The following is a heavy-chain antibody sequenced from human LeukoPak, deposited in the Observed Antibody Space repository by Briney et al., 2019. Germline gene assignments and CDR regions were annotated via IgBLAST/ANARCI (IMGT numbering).Heavy chain of an antibody. CDR1: GFTFSSFA. D-gene: IGHD6-13*01. CDR2: ISGSGDTT. V-gene: IGHV3-23*01. J-gene: IGHJ4*02. CDR3: AKNHGAAALDY. Sequence: GGSLRLSCAASGFTFSSFAMSWVRQPPGMVLEWVSAISGSGDTTAYADSVKGRFTISRDSSKNTLDLQMNSLRADDTAVYYCAKNHGAAALDYWGQGTLVTVSS.